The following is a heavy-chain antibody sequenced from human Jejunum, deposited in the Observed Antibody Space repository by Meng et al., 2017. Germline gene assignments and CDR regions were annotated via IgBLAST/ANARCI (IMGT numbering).Heavy chain of an antibody. D-gene: IGHD3-3*01. Sequence: QEQQQDLGPGLLNPSRPRSLSWGVSGGSISSRDWWRWAPQPPRKGLGWMGEIPHSGSANYNPALKSRVTISVDKSKNQFSLRMSSVPAADTAVYYFAREWSGSFRHFDYWGQGTLVTVSS. CDR2: IPHSGSA. J-gene: IGHJ4*02. CDR3: AREWSGSFRHFDY. CDR1: GGSISSRDW. V-gene: IGHV4-4*02.